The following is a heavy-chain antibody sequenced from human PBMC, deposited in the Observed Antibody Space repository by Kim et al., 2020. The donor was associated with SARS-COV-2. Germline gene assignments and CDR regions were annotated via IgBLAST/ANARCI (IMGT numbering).Heavy chain of an antibody. CDR3: ARLPNAFWSGYLGDYYG. D-gene: IGHD3-3*01. CDR2: IYYSGST. J-gene: IGHJ6*01. V-gene: IGHV4-39*01. CDR1: GGSISSSSYY. Sequence: SETLSLTCTVSGGSISSSSYYWGWIRQPPGKGLEWIGSIYYSGSTYYNPSLKSRVTISVDTSKNQFSLKLSSVTAADTAVYYCARLPNAFWSGYLGDYYG.